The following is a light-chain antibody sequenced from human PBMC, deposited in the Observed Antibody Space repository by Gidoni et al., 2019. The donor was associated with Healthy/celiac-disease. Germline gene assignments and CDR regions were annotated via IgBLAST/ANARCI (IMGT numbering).Light chain of an antibody. CDR1: SSNIGSNT. J-gene: IGLJ3*02. Sequence: QSLLSQPPPASGTPVQRITISPSGSSSNIGSNTVNWYQQLPSTAPKLLIDSNHHRPSGAPDRFSGSKSGTSASPAISGLQSEDEDDYYCAAWDGSLNARVFGGGTKLTVL. V-gene: IGLV1-44*01. CDR3: AAWDGSLNARV. CDR2: SNH.